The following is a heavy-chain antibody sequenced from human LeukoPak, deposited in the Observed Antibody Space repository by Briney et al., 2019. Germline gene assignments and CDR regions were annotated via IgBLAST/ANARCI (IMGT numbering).Heavy chain of an antibody. CDR3: ARDSDTDLYYYGMDV. CDR2: INPNSGGT. V-gene: IGHV1-2*04. CDR1: GYTFTGYY. J-gene: IGHJ6*02. Sequence: ASVKVSCKAAGYTFTGYYMHWVRQAPGQGLEWMGWINPNSGGTNYAQKFQGWVTMTRDTSISTAYMELSRLRSEDTAVYYCARDSDTDLYYYGMDVWGQGTTVTVSS.